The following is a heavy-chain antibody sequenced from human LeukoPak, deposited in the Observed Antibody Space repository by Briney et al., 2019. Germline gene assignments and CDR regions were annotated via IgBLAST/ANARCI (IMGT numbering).Heavy chain of an antibody. CDR2: ISAYNGNT. V-gene: IGHV1-18*01. CDR3: AREDGYCSSTSCSPGVDY. J-gene: IGHJ4*02. Sequence: ASVKVSCKASGYTFTSYGISWVRQAPGQGLEWMGWISAYNGNTNYAQKLQGRVTMTTDTSTSTAYMELRSLRSDDTAAYYCAREDGYCSSTSCSPGVDYWGQGTLVTVSS. CDR1: GYTFTSYG. D-gene: IGHD2-2*01.